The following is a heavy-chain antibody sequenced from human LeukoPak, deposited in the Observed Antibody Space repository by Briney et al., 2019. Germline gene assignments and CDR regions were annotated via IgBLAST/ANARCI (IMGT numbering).Heavy chain of an antibody. D-gene: IGHD5-24*01. CDR3: ARDLERWLQSRGAYHYGMDV. CDR2: ISSSSSYI. J-gene: IGHJ6*02. Sequence: GGSLRLSCAASGFTFSSYSMNWVRQAPGKGLEWVASISSSSSYIYYADSVKGLFTISRDNAKNSLYLQMNSLRAEDTAVYYCARDLERWLQSRGAYHYGMDVWGQGTTVTVTS. V-gene: IGHV3-21*01. CDR1: GFTFSSYS.